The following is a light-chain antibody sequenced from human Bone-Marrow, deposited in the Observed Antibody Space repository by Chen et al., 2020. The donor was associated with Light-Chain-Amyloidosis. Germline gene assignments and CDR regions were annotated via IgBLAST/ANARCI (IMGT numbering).Light chain of an antibody. CDR2: EDD. J-gene: IGLJ3*02. Sequence: NFMLTQPHSVSESPGKTVIISCTRSSGSIATTYVQWYQQRPGSSPTTVTYEDDQRPSGVPDWCAGALGRSANAASHRSWGLQTEGEAGYYAQTEQGSSQRVSGEGNKLSVL. CDR3: QTEQGSSQRV. CDR1: SGSIATTY. V-gene: IGLV6-57*01.